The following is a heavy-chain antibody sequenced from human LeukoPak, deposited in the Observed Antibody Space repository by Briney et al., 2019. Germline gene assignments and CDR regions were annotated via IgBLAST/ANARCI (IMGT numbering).Heavy chain of an antibody. V-gene: IGHV1-69*01. J-gene: IGHJ3*02. CDR2: IIPIFGTA. CDR3: ARDRLNRYSSGWHSGAFDI. D-gene: IGHD6-19*01. CDR1: GGTFSSYA. Sequence: SMKVSCKASGGTFSSYAISWVRQAPGQGLEWMGGIIPIFGTANYAQKFQGRVTITADESTSTAYMELSSLRSEDTAVYYCARDRLNRYSSGWHSGAFDIWGQGTMVTVSS.